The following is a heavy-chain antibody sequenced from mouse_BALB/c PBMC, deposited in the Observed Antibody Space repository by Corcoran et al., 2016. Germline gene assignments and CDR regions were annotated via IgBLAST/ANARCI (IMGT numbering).Heavy chain of an antibody. Sequence: QVQLQQSGPELVKPGASVKMSCKASGYTFTDYVISWVKPRTGQGLEWIGEIYPGSSSTYYNENFKGKATLTADKSSNTVCMQLSSLTSEDSAVYFCARRTYYAPHYYAMDYWGQGTSVTVSS. J-gene: IGHJ4*01. V-gene: IGHV1-81*01. CDR1: GYTFTDYV. CDR3: ARRTYYAPHYYAMDY. D-gene: IGHD1-1*02. CDR2: IYPGSSST.